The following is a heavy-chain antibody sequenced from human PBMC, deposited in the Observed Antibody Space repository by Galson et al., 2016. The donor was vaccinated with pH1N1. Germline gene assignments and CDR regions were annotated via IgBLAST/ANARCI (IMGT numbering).Heavy chain of an antibody. D-gene: IGHD6-19*01. CDR2: IKQDGSEK. CDR3: ARAMAGPDSY. J-gene: IGHJ4*02. Sequence: SLRLSCAASGFTFSNSWMNWVRQAPGKGLEWVASIKQDGSEKYYVDSVKGRFTITRDNAKNSQYLQMNSLRAEDTAVYYCARAMAGPDSYWGQGTLVTVSS. CDR1: GFTFSNSW. V-gene: IGHV3-7*03.